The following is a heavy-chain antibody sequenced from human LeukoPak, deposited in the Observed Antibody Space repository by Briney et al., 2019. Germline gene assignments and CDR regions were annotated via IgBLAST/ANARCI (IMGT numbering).Heavy chain of an antibody. CDR3: ARTRYYYNSRSYGAPYYFDY. D-gene: IGHD3-10*01. CDR1: GGSISSGTYY. V-gene: IGHV4-61*02. J-gene: IGHJ4*02. Sequence: SETLSLTCTVSGGSISSGTYYGRWIRQPAGKGLEWIGRIYTSGSTNYNPSLKSRVTISVDTSKNQFSLKLSSVTAADTAVYYCARTRYYYNSRSYGAPYYFDYWGQGTLVTVSS. CDR2: IYTSGST.